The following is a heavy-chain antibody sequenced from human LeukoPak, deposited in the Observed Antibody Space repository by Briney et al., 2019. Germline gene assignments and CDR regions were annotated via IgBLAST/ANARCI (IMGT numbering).Heavy chain of an antibody. D-gene: IGHD2-8*01. Sequence: SETLSLTCGVYGGSLSGYYWTWIRQSPGMGLEWIGEIIHSGSTNYNPSLTSRVTISVDTSKNQFSLKLSSVTAADTAVYYCARGILVTVYAAFDYWGQGTLVTVSS. CDR3: ARGILVTVYAAFDY. J-gene: IGHJ4*02. V-gene: IGHV4-34*01. CDR2: IIHSGST. CDR1: GGSLSGYY.